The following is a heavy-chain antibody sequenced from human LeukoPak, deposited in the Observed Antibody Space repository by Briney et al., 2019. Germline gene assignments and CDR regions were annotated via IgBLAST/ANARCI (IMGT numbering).Heavy chain of an antibody. J-gene: IGHJ6*03. CDR2: INRSGGST. Sequence: ASVTVSCKASGYTFTSYYMHWLRQAPGQGLEWMGIINRSGGSTTYAQKFQGRVTMTRDMSTSTVYMELSSLRSEDTAVYYCARDGVLRYFDGYYYYMDVWGKGTTVTVSS. D-gene: IGHD3-9*01. CDR1: GYTFTSYY. CDR3: ARDGVLRYFDGYYYYMDV. V-gene: IGHV1-46*01.